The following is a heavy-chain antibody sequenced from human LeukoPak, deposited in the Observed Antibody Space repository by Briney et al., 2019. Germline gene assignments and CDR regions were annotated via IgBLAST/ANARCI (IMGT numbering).Heavy chain of an antibody. CDR3: ARVTAMGCFDY. CDR2: INHSGST. V-gene: IGHV4-34*01. CDR1: GGSFSGYY. D-gene: IGHD5-18*01. Sequence: PSETLPLTCAVYGGSFSGYYWSWIRQPPGKGLEWIGEINHSGSTNYNPSLKSRVTISVDTSENQFSLKLSSVTAADTAVYYCARVTAMGCFDYWGQGTLVTVSS. J-gene: IGHJ4*02.